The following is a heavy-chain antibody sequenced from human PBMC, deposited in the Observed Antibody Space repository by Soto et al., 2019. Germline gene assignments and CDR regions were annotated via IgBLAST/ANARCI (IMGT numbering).Heavy chain of an antibody. CDR2: ISTRSSFT. V-gene: IGHV3-11*06. Sequence: PGGSLRLSCAASGFTFSDYYMTWVRQAPGKGLEWVSYISTRSSFTNYADSVKGRFTVSKDNARKSLYLQMNSLRAEDTAVYYCARDLGTALVGFDYGMDVWGQGTTVTVSS. D-gene: IGHD5-18*01. CDR1: GFTFSDYY. CDR3: ARDLGTALVGFDYGMDV. J-gene: IGHJ6*02.